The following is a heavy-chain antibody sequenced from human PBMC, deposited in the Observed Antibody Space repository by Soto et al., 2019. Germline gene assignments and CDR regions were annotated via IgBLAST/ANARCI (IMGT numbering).Heavy chain of an antibody. CDR3: TRSLFLASTGIEPFDL. J-gene: IGHJ4*02. CDR1: GFTFISYA. D-gene: IGHD6-13*01. Sequence: PGGSLRLSCASSGFTFISYAMSWVRQAPGKGLEWVSSISGGGNDAYYADSVKGRVTISRDNSRNTLYLQMNSLRADDTAIFYCTRSLFLASTGIEPFDLWGQGTLVTVSS. V-gene: IGHV3-23*01. CDR2: ISGGGNDA.